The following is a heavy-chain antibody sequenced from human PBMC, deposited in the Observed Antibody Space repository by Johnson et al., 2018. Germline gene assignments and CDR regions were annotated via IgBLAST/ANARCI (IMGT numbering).Heavy chain of an antibody. CDR3: ARLRKTSSGYYYYMDV. V-gene: IGHV4-59*01. D-gene: IGHD3-22*01. CDR1: GDSISRYY. Sequence: QVQLQESGPGLVKPSETLSLTCTVSGDSISRYYWRWIRQPPGKGLEWFGYMYYSGSTNYNPSLKSRVTIAVDTSKNQFSLKLSSVNAADTAVYYCARLRKTSSGYYYYMDVWGKGTTVTVSS. J-gene: IGHJ6*03. CDR2: MYYSGST.